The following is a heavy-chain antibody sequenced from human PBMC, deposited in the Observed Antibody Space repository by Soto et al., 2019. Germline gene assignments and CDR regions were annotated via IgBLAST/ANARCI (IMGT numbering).Heavy chain of an antibody. Sequence: QVQLVQSGAEVKKPGASVKVSCKASGYTFTSYDINWVRQATGQGLEWMGGMNPNSGNTGYAQKFQGRVTMTRNTSISTAYMELSSLRSEDTAVYYCASGTYDDYVWGRYRQGPFDIWGQGTMVTVSS. CDR3: ASGTYDDYVWGRYRQGPFDI. CDR2: MNPNSGNT. D-gene: IGHD3-16*02. V-gene: IGHV1-8*01. CDR1: GYTFTSYD. J-gene: IGHJ3*02.